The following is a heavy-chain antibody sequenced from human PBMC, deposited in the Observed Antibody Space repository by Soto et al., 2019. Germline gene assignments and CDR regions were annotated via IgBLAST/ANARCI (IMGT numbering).Heavy chain of an antibody. V-gene: IGHV5-51*01. CDR3: ARHEWNDDYYYGMDV. D-gene: IGHD1-1*01. J-gene: IGHJ6*02. Sequence: GESLKISCKGSGYSFTTYWIGWVRQMPGKGLEWMGIIYPGDSDTRYSPSFQGQVTISADKSISTAYLQWSSLKASDTAMYYCARHEWNDDYYYGMDVWGQGTTVTVSS. CDR1: GYSFTTYW. CDR2: IYPGDSDT.